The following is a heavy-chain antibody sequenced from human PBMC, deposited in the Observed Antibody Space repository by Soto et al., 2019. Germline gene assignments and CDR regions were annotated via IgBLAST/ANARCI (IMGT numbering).Heavy chain of an antibody. Sequence: GGSLRLSCATSGFILSDCTMNWVRQAPGKGQEWVSYISSSSSVIDYADSVKGRFTVSRDNARNSLYLQMNSLRAEDTAVYYCARVLSWGSNWYYYLDVWGKGTTVTVSS. CDR1: GFILSDCT. D-gene: IGHD7-27*01. CDR3: ARVLSWGSNWYYYLDV. CDR2: ISSSSSVI. J-gene: IGHJ6*03. V-gene: IGHV3-48*01.